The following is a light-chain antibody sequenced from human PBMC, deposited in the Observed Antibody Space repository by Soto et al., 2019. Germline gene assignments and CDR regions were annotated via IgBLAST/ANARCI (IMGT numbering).Light chain of an antibody. J-gene: IGKJ4*01. Sequence: DIQMTQSPSSLSASVGDRVTITCRASQDLESWLAWYQQKPGEAPKVLIFAASSLQSGLPSRFSGGGSGTDFSLTISSLQPEDFATYYCKQSRSFPLTFGGGTKVEIK. V-gene: IGKV1-12*01. CDR2: AAS. CDR1: QDLESW. CDR3: KQSRSFPLT.